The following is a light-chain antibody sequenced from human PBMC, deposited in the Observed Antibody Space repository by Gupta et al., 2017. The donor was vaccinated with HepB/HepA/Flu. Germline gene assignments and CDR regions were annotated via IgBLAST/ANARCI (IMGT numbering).Light chain of an antibody. CDR2: RNN. CDR3: EAWEDSLSGLWV. V-gene: IGLV1-47*01. J-gene: IGLJ3*02. Sequence: VLTQPPSASGTPGQRVTISCSGSSSNIGSNYVYWYQQLPGTAPKLLIYRNNQRPSGVPARFSGSKSGTSASLAISGLRSEDEADYYCEAWEDSLSGLWVFGGGTKLTVL. CDR1: SSNIGSNY.